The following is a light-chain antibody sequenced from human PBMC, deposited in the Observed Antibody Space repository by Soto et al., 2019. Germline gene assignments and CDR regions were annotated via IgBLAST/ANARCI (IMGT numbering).Light chain of an antibody. V-gene: IGKV1-39*01. CDR2: TAS. Sequence: DIHMTQSPSSLSASVGDRVFITCRASQSICSYINWYQQKAGTAPKLLTYTASSLQSGIPSRFSGSGSGTDFTLTISSLQPEDFATYYSQQSYSPPPTFGQGTKVEMK. CDR3: QQSYSPPPT. J-gene: IGKJ1*01. CDR1: QSICSY.